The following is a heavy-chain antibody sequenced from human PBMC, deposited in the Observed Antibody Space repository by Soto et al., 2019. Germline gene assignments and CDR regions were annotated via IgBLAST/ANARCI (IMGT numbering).Heavy chain of an antibody. J-gene: IGHJ1*01. Sequence: PGGSLRLSCAASGFMFSAYTMNWVRRAPGKWLEWLSSISDDSSYIDYADSLRGRFTVSRDNARNSLYLQIDSLGVEDTAVYYCATPYYFNHWGPGXLVTVYS. V-gene: IGHV3-21*06. CDR2: ISDDSSYI. D-gene: IGHD3-16*01. CDR3: ATPYYFNH. CDR1: GFMFSAYT.